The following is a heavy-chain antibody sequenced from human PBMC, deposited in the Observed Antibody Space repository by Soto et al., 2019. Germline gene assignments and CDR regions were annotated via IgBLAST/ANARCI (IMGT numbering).Heavy chain of an antibody. Sequence: QVQLVQSGAEVKKPGSSVKVSCKASGGTFSSYAISWVRQAPGQGLEWMGGIIPIFGTANYAQKFQDRVTITADEPTSTAYMELSSLRSEETAVYYCARDVIAAAGTAGWGQGTLVTVSS. CDR2: IIPIFGTA. J-gene: IGHJ4*02. D-gene: IGHD6-13*01. CDR1: GGTFSSYA. V-gene: IGHV1-69*12. CDR3: ARDVIAAAGTAG.